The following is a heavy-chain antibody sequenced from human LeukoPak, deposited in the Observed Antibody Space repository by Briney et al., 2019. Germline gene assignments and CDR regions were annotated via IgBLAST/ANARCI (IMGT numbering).Heavy chain of an antibody. J-gene: IGHJ4*02. CDR1: GFTFSSYA. D-gene: IGHD2-21*02. CDR3: ARESLNFYCGGDCYSGFGY. CDR2: ISYDGSNK. V-gene: IGHV3-30-3*01. Sequence: GGSLRLSCAASGFTFSSYAMHWVRQAPGKGLEWVAVISYDGSNKYYADSVKGRFTISRDNSKNTLYLRMNSLRAEDTAVYYCARESLNFYCGGDCYSGFGYWGQGTLVTVSS.